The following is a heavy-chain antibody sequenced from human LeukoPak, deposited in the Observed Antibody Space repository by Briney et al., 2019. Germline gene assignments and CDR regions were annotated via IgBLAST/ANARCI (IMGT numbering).Heavy chain of an antibody. J-gene: IGHJ6*03. CDR1: GYTFTSYG. V-gene: IGHV1-18*01. CDR2: ISAYNGNT. Sequence: ASVKVSCKASGYTFTSYGISWVRQAPGQGLEWMGWISAYNGNTNYAQKLRGRVTMTTDTSTSTAYMELRSLRSDDTAVYYCARMYDILTGYYYYYYMDVWGKGTTVTVSS. D-gene: IGHD3-9*01. CDR3: ARMYDILTGYYYYYYMDV.